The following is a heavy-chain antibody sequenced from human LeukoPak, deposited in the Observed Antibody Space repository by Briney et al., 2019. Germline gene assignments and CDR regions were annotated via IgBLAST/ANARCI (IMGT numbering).Heavy chain of an antibody. CDR3: ARLRSLGSGPTT. CDR2: INHSGRT. V-gene: IGHV4-34*01. D-gene: IGHD6-19*01. J-gene: IGHJ4*02. CDR1: GGSFSGYY. Sequence: SEILSLTCAVYGGSFSGYYWSWIRQPLGKGLEWIGEINHSGRTNYNPSLKSRVTISGDTSMTQFSLKLSSVTAADTAVYYCARLRSLGSGPTTWGQGTQVTVSS.